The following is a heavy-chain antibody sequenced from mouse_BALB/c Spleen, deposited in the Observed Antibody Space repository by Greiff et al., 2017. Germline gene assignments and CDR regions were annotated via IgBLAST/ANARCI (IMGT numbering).Heavy chain of an antibody. Sequence: EVQLQQSGTVLARPGASVKMSCKASGYTFTSYWMHWVKQRPGQGLEWIGAIYPGNSATSYNQKFKGKAKLTAATSTSTAYMELSSLTNEDSAVYCCTRGGDDYAMDYWGQGTSVTVSS. CDR2: IYPGNSAT. CDR3: TRGGDDYAMDY. CDR1: GYTFTSYW. V-gene: IGHV1-5*01. D-gene: IGHD2-13*01. J-gene: IGHJ4*01.